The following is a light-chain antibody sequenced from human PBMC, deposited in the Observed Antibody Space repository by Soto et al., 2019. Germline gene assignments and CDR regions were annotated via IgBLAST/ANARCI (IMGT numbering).Light chain of an antibody. Sequence: IVLTQSPGPLSFFPGEKATPSCRASQTITGRSLAWYQQKPGQAPRLLITSISTRATGIPDRFSGSGSGADFTLTITRLEPEDFAVYYCQQFQNSRTFGQGTKVDIK. V-gene: IGKV3-20*01. CDR2: SIS. J-gene: IGKJ1*01. CDR1: QTITGRS. CDR3: QQFQNSRT.